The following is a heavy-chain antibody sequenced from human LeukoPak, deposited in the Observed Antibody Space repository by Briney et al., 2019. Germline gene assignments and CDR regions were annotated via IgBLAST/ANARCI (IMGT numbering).Heavy chain of an antibody. CDR2: ISSSGSTI. V-gene: IGHV3-48*03. CDR1: GFTFSSYE. CDR3: ARGARYYYYMDV. Sequence: GGSLRLSCAASGFTFSSYEMNWVRQAPGKGLEWVSYISSSGSTIYYADSVKGRFTISRDNAKNSLYLQMNSLRAEDTAVYYRARGARYYYYMDVWGKGTTVTISS. D-gene: IGHD6-6*01. J-gene: IGHJ6*03.